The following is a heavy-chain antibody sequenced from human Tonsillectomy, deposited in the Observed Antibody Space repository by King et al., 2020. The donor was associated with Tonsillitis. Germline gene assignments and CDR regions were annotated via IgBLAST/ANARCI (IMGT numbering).Heavy chain of an antibody. CDR1: GFTFSSYG. CDR2: ISYYGSNK. V-gene: IGHV3-30*18. D-gene: IGHD4-17*01. J-gene: IGHJ4*02. CDR3: AKDHGYGDSYDYFDF. Sequence: VQLVESGGGVVQPGRSLRFSCAASGFTFSSYGMHWVRQAPGKGLEWVALISYYGSNKYYADSVKGRFTISRDNSKNTLYLQMNSLRAEDTAVYYCAKDHGYGDSYDYFDFWGQGTLVTVSS.